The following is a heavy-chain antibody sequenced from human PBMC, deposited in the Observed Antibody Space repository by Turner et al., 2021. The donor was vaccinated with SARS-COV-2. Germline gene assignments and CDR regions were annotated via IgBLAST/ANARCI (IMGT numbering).Heavy chain of an antibody. CDR1: GFTFSTYA. D-gene: IGHD1-26*01. CDR3: ARAGWDLLPFDAFDI. J-gene: IGHJ3*02. V-gene: IGHV3-30-3*01. Sequence: QVQLVESGEGVVQPGRSPRLSCAASGFTFSTYAMHWVRQAPGKGLEWVAVISYDGSNKYYADSVKGRFTISRDNSKNTLYLQMNSLRAEDTAVYYCARAGWDLLPFDAFDIWGQGTMVTISS. CDR2: ISYDGSNK.